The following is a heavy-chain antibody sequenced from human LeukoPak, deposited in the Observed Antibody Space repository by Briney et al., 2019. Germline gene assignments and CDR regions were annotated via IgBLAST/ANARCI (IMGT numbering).Heavy chain of an antibody. J-gene: IGHJ4*02. CDR3: ARDYGEETLTPQDYFDY. CDR2: IYTSGTT. CDR1: GDSISSYY. Sequence: SETLSLTCTVSGDSISSYYWSWIRQPAGKGLEWIGRIYTSGTTNYNPSLKSRVTMSVDTSKNQFSLKLSSVTAADTAVYYCARDYGEETLTPQDYFDYWGQGTLVTVSS. D-gene: IGHD4-17*01. V-gene: IGHV4-4*07.